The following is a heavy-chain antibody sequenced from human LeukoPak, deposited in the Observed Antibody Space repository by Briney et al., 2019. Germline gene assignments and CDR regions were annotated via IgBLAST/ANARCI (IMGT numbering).Heavy chain of an antibody. J-gene: IGHJ3*02. CDR2: VNPNNGGT. Sequence: ASVKVSCKASGYTFTDYFIHWVRQAPGQGLEWMGRVNPNNGGTNYAQTFQGRVTMTRDTSISTAYMELSSLRSEDTAVYYCASGYLRAARPSLHDAFDIWGQGTMVTVSS. CDR3: ASGYLRAARPSLHDAFDI. D-gene: IGHD6-6*01. CDR1: GYTFTDYF. V-gene: IGHV1-2*06.